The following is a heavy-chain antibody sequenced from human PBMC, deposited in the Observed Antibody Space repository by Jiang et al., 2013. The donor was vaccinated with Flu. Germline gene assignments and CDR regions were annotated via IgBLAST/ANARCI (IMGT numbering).Heavy chain of an antibody. D-gene: IGHD3-22*01. V-gene: IGHV3-23*01. Sequence: TISRDNSKNTLYLQMNSLRAEDTAVYYCAKEGYYDSSGYYYVDYWGQGTLVTVSS. J-gene: IGHJ4*02. CDR3: AKEGYYDSSGYYYVDY.